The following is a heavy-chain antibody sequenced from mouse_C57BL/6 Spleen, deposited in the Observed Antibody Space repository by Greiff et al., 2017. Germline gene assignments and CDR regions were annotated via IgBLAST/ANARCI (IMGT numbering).Heavy chain of an antibody. CDR2: IYPGDGDT. CDR3: ARYEIYYGSSYDWYFDV. J-gene: IGHJ1*03. D-gene: IGHD1-1*01. Sequence: VQLQQSGPELVKPGASVKISCKASGYAFSSSWMNWVKQRPGKGLEWIGRIYPGDGDTNYNGKFKGKATLTADKSSSTAYMQLSSLTSEDSAVYFCARYEIYYGSSYDWYFDVWGTGTTVTVSS. V-gene: IGHV1-82*01. CDR1: GYAFSSSW.